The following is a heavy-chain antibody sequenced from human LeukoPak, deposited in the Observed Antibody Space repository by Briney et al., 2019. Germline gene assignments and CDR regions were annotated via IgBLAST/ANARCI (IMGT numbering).Heavy chain of an antibody. CDR1: GGSISSYY. V-gene: IGHV4-59*01. CDR3: AREPRLNRDSDAFDI. CDR2: IYYSGST. J-gene: IGHJ3*02. Sequence: SETLSLTCTVSGGSISSYYWSWIRQPPGKGLEWIGYIYYSGSTNYNPSLKSRVTISVDTSKNQFSLKLSSVTAADTAVYYCAREPRLNRDSDAFDIWGQGTMVTVSS.